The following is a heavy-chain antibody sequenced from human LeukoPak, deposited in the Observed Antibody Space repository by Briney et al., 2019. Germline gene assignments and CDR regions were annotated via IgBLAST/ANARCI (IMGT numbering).Heavy chain of an antibody. Sequence: ASVKVSCKASGYTFTVHYMHWVRQAPGQGLEWMAWINPNSGGTDYAQKFQGRVTMTRDTSISTAYMELSSLRSDDTAIYYCARGSPIVATTPRGFDYWGQGTLVTVSS. V-gene: IGHV1-2*02. CDR2: INPNSGGT. D-gene: IGHD5-12*01. CDR1: GYTFTVHY. CDR3: ARGSPIVATTPRGFDY. J-gene: IGHJ4*02.